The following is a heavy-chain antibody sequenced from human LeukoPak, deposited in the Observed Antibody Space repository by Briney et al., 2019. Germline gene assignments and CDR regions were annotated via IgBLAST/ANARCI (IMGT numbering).Heavy chain of an antibody. V-gene: IGHV4-59*01. CDR1: GGSISSYY. CDR2: IYYSGST. D-gene: IGHD4-23*01. Sequence: SETLSLTCTVSGGSISSYYWSWIRQPPGKGLEWIGSIYYSGSTNYNPSLKSRVTISVDTSKNQFSLKLSSVTAADTAVYYCARGLTRGAFDYWGQGTLVTVSS. J-gene: IGHJ4*02. CDR3: ARGLTRGAFDY.